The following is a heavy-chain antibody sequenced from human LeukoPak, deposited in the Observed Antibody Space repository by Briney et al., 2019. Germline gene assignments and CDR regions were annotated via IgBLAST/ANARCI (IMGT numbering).Heavy chain of an antibody. V-gene: IGHV3-30*03. J-gene: IGHJ4*02. CDR2: ISYDGSNK. Sequence: PGGSLRLSCAASGFTFSSYGMHWVRQAPGKGLEWVAVISYDGSNKYYADSVRGRFTISRDNSKNTLYLQMNSLRAEDTAVYYCARARVVGATFRYWGQGTLVTVSS. CDR3: ARARVVGATFRY. CDR1: GFTFSSYG. D-gene: IGHD1-26*01.